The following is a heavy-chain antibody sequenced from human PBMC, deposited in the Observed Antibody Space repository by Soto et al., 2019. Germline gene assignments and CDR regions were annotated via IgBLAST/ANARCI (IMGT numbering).Heavy chain of an antibody. CDR2: TRNKANSYTT. D-gene: IGHD1-26*01. V-gene: IGHV3-72*01. CDR1: GFTFSDHY. CDR3: ARNARMGGYFDY. J-gene: IGHJ4*02. Sequence: EVQLVESGGGLVQPGGSLRLSCAASGFTFSDHYMDWVRQAPGKGLEWVGRTRNKANSYTTEYAASVKGRFTISRDDSKNSLDLQMNSLTTEDTAVYYCARNARMGGYFDYWGQGTLVTVSS.